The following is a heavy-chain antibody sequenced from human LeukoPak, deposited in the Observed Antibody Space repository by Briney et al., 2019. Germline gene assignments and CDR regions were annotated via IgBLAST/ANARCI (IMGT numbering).Heavy chain of an antibody. D-gene: IGHD5-12*01. J-gene: IGHJ5*02. CDR2: ISSSSSTI. Sequence: GGSLRLSCAASGFTFSSYSVNWVRQAPGKGLEWVSYISSSSSTIYYADSVKGRFTISRDNAKNSLYLQMNSLRAEDTAVYYCARDSPGGGYDSWGQGTLVTVSS. V-gene: IGHV3-48*01. CDR1: GFTFSSYS. CDR3: ARDSPGGGYDS.